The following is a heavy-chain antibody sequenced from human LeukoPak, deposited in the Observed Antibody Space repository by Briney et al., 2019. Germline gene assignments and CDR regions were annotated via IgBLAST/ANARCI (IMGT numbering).Heavy chain of an antibody. CDR2: ISSSSSYI. CDR1: RFTFSNFW. V-gene: IGHV3-21*01. CDR3: ARGPSSGWYYFDY. J-gene: IGHJ4*02. D-gene: IGHD6-19*01. Sequence: GGSLRLSCAASRFTFSNFWMTWVRQAPGKGLEWVSSISSSSSYIYYADSVKGRFTISRDNAKNSLFLQINSLRAEDTAVYYCARGPSSGWYYFDYWGQGTLVTVSP.